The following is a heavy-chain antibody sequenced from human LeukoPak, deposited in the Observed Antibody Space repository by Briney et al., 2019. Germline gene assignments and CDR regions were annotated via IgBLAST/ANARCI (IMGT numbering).Heavy chain of an antibody. V-gene: IGHV3-30*04. D-gene: IGHD3-22*01. CDR3: AKASRSDSSGYYAHFDY. CDR2: MAHDGSNI. Sequence: GGSLRLSCAASGFTFSSYAMRWVRQAPGKGLEWVAVMAHDGSNIYYADSVKGRFTISRDNSRSTLYLQMNSLRAEDTAVYYCAKASRSDSSGYYAHFDYWGQGTLVTVSS. CDR1: GFTFSSYA. J-gene: IGHJ4*02.